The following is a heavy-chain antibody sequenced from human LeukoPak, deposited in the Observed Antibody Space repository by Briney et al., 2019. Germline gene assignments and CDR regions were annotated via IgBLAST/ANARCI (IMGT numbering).Heavy chain of an antibody. CDR1: GGSISSYY. D-gene: IGHD5-12*01. CDR2: IYYTGST. Sequence: SETLPLTCTVSGGSISSYYWSWLRQPPGKGLDWIGYIYYTGSTDYNPSLKSRVTISVDKSKNPFSLKLSSVTAADTAVYYCARVPHSGWLHYWGQGTLVTVSS. J-gene: IGHJ4*02. CDR3: ARVPHSGWLHY. V-gene: IGHV4-59*12.